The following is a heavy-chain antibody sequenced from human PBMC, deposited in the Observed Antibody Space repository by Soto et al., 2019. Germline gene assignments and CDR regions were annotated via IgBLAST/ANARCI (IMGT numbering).Heavy chain of an antibody. D-gene: IGHD6-13*01. V-gene: IGHV4-31*03. J-gene: IGHJ5*02. CDR2: IYYSGST. CDR1: GGSISSGGYY. Sequence: LSLTCTVSGGSISSGGYYWSWIRQHPGKGLEWIGYIYYSGSTYYNPSLKSRVTISVDTSKNQFSLKLSSVTAADTAVYYCARAPYGSPNWFDPWGQGTLVTVSS. CDR3: ARAPYGSPNWFDP.